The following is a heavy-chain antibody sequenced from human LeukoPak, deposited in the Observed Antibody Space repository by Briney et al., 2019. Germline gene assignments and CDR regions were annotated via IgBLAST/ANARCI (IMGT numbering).Heavy chain of an antibody. CDR3: AIAQSWDELFGS. V-gene: IGHV3-53*01. Sequence: GGSLTLSCAASGIAVIGNYMSWVRQPPGKGLEWVSFISINTDTFYADSVRGRFTISRDSSKNTLFLQMNSLRDEDSAVYYCAIAQSWDELFGSWGQGTLVTVSS. CDR2: ISINTDT. D-gene: IGHD1-26*01. J-gene: IGHJ4*02. CDR1: GIAVIGNY.